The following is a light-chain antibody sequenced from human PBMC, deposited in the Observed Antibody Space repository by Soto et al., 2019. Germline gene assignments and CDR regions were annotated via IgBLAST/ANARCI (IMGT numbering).Light chain of an antibody. J-gene: IGKJ5*01. CDR3: QQYKSWPPIT. Sequence: EIVLTQSPGTLSLSPGEGATLSCRASQSVSSSLAWYQQKPGQAPRLLIYGASTRATGTPARFSGSGSGTEFTLTISSLQSEDFAVYYCQQYKSWPPITFGQGTRLEIK. V-gene: IGKV3-15*01. CDR1: QSVSSS. CDR2: GAS.